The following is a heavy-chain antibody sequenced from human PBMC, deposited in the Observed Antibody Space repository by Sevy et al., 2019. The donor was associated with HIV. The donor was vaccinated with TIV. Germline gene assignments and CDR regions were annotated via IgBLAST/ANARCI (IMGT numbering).Heavy chain of an antibody. Sequence: ASVKVSCKASGGTFSNYASSWVRQAPGQGLEWVGGIIPILGTANYAPKFQGRVTITADESTSTAYMELSSLRSEDTAVHFCARGPFIVGGTGKLDFWGQGTLVTVSS. D-gene: IGHD1-26*01. J-gene: IGHJ4*02. V-gene: IGHV1-69*13. CDR1: GGTFSNYA. CDR3: ARGPFIVGGTGKLDF. CDR2: IIPILGTA.